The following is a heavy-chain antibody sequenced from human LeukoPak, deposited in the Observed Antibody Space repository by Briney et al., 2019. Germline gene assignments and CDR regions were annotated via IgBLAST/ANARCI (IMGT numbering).Heavy chain of an antibody. Sequence: SQTLSLTCTVSGGSISSGGYYWSWIRQHPGKGLEWIGYIYNSGSADFNPSLKSRGTISVDTSKNQFSLKLSSMTAVDTAVYYCARGSESDPVYFDYWGQGTLVTVSS. V-gene: IGHV4-31*03. CDR2: IYNSGSA. CDR1: GGSISSGGYY. J-gene: IGHJ4*02. D-gene: IGHD3-3*01. CDR3: ARGSESDPVYFDY.